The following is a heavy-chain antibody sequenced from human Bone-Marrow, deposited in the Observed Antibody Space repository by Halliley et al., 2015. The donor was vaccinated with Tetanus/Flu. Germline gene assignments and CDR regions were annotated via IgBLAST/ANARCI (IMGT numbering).Heavy chain of an antibody. CDR1: GFSFNKAW. Sequence: QLVQSGGTSVEPGGSLTLSCALSGFSFNKAWMNWVRQAPGKGLEWIGRIKTEADGGTTDYAAPVKGRFSISRDESDDTLYLQMNSLNTEDTRIYYCPADPCIGSTCRGLCFDPWGQGTQVLVSS. D-gene: IGHD3-22*01. CDR2: IKTEADGGTT. V-gene: IGHV3-15*02. J-gene: IGHJ5*02. CDR3: PADPCIGSTCRGLCFDP.